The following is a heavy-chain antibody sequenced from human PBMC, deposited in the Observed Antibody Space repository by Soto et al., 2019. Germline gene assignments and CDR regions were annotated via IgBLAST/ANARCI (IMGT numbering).Heavy chain of an antibody. V-gene: IGHV4-30-4*01. CDR3: ATMGTPATGLYYFDY. CDR2: ISYSGSA. J-gene: IGHJ4*02. Sequence: QVQLQESGPGLVKPSQTLSLTCTVSGGSISSGNYYWSWLRQPPGKGLEWIGFISYSGSAYYNPSLKSRVTISVDTSKNQFSLNLSFVTAADTAVYYCATMGTPATGLYYFDYWGQGTLVTVSS. CDR1: GGSISSGNYY. D-gene: IGHD2-15*01.